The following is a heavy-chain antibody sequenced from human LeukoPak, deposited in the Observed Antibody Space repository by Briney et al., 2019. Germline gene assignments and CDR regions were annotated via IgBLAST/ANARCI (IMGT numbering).Heavy chain of an antibody. V-gene: IGHV1-18*01. CDR1: GYAFTSYD. CDR3: ARGYDSSGYYNAEYFQH. J-gene: IGHJ1*01. D-gene: IGHD3-22*01. Sequence: GASVKVSCKASGYAFTSYDISWVRQAPGQGLEWMGWISTYNGKTNYAQKIQGRVTMTRDTSTSTAYMDLRNLRSDDTAVYYCARGYDSSGYYNAEYFQHWGQGTLVTVSS. CDR2: ISTYNGKT.